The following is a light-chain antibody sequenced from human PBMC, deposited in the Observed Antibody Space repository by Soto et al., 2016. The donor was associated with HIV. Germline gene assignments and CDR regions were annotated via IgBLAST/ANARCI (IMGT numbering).Light chain of an antibody. CDR3: HQYNRHPYT. CDR2: TTS. J-gene: IGKJ2*01. Sequence: DIQMTQSPSSLSASVGDRDIITCRASQTIRKYLNWYQQKPGKAPVLLISTTSSLQSGVASRFSVSGSATQYNLTIVSLLPEDFATYYCHQYNRHPYTFGPGTHLDIK. CDR1: QTIRKY. V-gene: IGKV1-39*01.